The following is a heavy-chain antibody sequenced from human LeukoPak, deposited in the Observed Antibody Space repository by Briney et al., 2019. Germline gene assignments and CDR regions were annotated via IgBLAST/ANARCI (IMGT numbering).Heavy chain of an antibody. V-gene: IGHV1-8*03. Sequence: ASVKVSCKASGGTFSSYAISWVRQAPGQGLEWMGWMNPNSGSTGYAQKFQGRVTITRNTSISTAYMELSSLRSDDTAVYYCARAKWLVPFDYWGQGTLVTVSS. CDR2: MNPNSGST. D-gene: IGHD6-19*01. J-gene: IGHJ4*02. CDR3: ARAKWLVPFDY. CDR1: GGTFSSYA.